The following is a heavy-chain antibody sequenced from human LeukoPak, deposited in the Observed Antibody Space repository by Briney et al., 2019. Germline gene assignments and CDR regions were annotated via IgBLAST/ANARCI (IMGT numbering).Heavy chain of an antibody. CDR2: INNYNGNT. J-gene: IGHJ6*03. Sequence: ASVKVSCKASGYTFTNYDISWVRQAPGQRLEWMGWINNYNGNTHYAQNVLGRVTMTTDTSTGTAYMELGSLTSDDTAVYYCARVVGGTTTYYHMDVWGKGTTVTVSS. V-gene: IGHV1-18*01. CDR3: ARVVGGTTTYYHMDV. D-gene: IGHD1-26*01. CDR1: GYTFTNYD.